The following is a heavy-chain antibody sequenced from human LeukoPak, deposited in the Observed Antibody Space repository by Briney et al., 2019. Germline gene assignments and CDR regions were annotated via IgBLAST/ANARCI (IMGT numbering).Heavy chain of an antibody. CDR2: ISGSGGST. Sequence: GGSLRLSCAASGFTFSSYAMSWVRQAPGKGLEWVSAISGSGGSTYYADSEKGRFTISRDNSKNTLYLQMNSLRAEDTAVYYCAKDEYYYDSSGYPRAFDIWGQGTMVTVSS. D-gene: IGHD3-22*01. CDR1: GFTFSSYA. V-gene: IGHV3-23*01. J-gene: IGHJ3*02. CDR3: AKDEYYYDSSGYPRAFDI.